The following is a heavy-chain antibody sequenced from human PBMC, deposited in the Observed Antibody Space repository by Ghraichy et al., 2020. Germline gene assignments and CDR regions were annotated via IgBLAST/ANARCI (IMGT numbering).Heavy chain of an antibody. V-gene: IGHV4-30-4*01. D-gene: IGHD2-15*01. CDR3: ATGPKDAIYHYYGMDV. CDR2: IYYSGAT. CDR1: GASVSTGDNF. Sequence: SETLSLTRTVSGASVSTGDNFWSWIRQAPGKDLEWIGNIYYSGATQFNASLKSRLDMSVDMSKNRFSLTLTSVTAADTTVYFCATGPKDAIYHYYGMDVWGQGTTVIVSS. J-gene: IGHJ6*02.